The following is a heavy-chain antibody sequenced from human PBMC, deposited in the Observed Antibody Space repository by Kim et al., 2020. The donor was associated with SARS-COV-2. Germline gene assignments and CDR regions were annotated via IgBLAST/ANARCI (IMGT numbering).Heavy chain of an antibody. J-gene: IGHJ3*02. CDR1: GGSISSYY. CDR3: AREGGLIAAAGKFRGAFDI. D-gene: IGHD6-13*01. V-gene: IGHV4-59*13. CDR2: IYYSGST. Sequence: SETLSLTCTVSGGSISSYYWSWIRQPPGKGLEWIGYIYYSGSTNYNPSLKSRVTISVDTSKNQFSLKLSSVTAADMAVYYCAREGGLIAAAGKFRGAFDIWGQGTMVTVSS.